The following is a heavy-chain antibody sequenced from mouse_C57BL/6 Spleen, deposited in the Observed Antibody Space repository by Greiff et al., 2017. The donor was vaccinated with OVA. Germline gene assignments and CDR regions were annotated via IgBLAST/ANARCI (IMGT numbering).Heavy chain of an antibody. J-gene: IGHJ4*01. V-gene: IGHV2-9-1*01. D-gene: IGHD2-5*01. CDR2: IWTGGGT. Sequence: VQGVESGPGLVAPSQSLSITCTVSGFSLTSYAISWVRQPPGKGLEWLGVIWTGGGTNYNSALKSRLSISKDNSKSQVFLKMNSLQTDDTARYYCARAYYSNYYAMDYWGQGTSVTVSS. CDR1: GFSLTSYA. CDR3: ARAYYSNYYAMDY.